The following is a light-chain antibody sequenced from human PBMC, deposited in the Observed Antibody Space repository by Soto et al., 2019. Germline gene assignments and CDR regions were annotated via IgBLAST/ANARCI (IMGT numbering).Light chain of an antibody. CDR2: AAS. Sequence: DIQMTQSPSSLSASVGDRVTITCRASQSISSYLNWDQQKPGKAPKLLIYAASSLQSGVPSRFSGSGSGTDFTLTISSLQPEDFATYYCQQSYSIPWTFGQGTKVEIK. V-gene: IGKV1-39*01. CDR1: QSISSY. CDR3: QQSYSIPWT. J-gene: IGKJ1*01.